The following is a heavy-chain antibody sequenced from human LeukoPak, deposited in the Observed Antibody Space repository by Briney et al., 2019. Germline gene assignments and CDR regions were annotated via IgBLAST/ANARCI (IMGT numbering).Heavy chain of an antibody. J-gene: IGHJ6*02. V-gene: IGHV3-23*01. D-gene: IGHD6-19*01. CDR1: GFTFSSYA. CDR2: ISGSGGST. Sequence: GGSLRLSCAASGFTFSSYAMSWVRQAPGKGLEWVSAISGSGGSTYYADSVKGRFTISRDNSKNTLYLQMNSLRAEDTAVYYCAKYLEWLDYYYYGMDVWGQGTTVTVSS. CDR3: AKYLEWLDYYYYGMDV.